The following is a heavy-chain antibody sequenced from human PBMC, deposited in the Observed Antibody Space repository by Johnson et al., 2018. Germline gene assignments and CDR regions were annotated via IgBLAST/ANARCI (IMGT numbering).Heavy chain of an antibody. V-gene: IGHV3-49*03. Sequence: VQLVQSGGGLVQPGRSLRLSCTASGFTFGDYAMSWFRQAPGKGLEWVGFIRRKAYGGTTDYAAPVKGRFTISRDDSKNTRYLQMNSLKTEDTAVYYCTTDRGTPYYHYYGMDVWGQGTTVTVSS. CDR2: IRRKAYGGTT. D-gene: IGHD3-10*01. CDR1: GFTFGDYA. CDR3: TTDRGTPYYHYYGMDV. J-gene: IGHJ6*02.